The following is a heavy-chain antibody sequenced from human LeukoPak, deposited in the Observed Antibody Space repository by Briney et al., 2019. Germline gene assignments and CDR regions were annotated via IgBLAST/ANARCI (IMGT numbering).Heavy chain of an antibody. Sequence: PGGSLRLSCAASGFTLSSYAMSWVRQAPGKGLEWVSAISGSGGSTYYADSVKGRFTVSRDNSKNTLYLQMNSLRAEDTAVYYCAKHSYITMVRGFLDYWGQGTLVTVSS. CDR1: GFTLSSYA. D-gene: IGHD3-10*01. CDR3: AKHSYITMVRGFLDY. V-gene: IGHV3-23*01. J-gene: IGHJ4*02. CDR2: ISGSGGST.